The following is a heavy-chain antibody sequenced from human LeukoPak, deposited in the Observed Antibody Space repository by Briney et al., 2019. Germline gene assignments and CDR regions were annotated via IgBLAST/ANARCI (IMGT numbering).Heavy chain of an antibody. CDR3: ARGVPEYYDFWSGYFYYFDY. D-gene: IGHD3-3*01. CDR2: IYYSGST. V-gene: IGHV4-59*01. Sequence: SETLSLTCTVSGGSISSYYWSWIRQPPGQGKGWNGNIYYSGSTNYNPSLKSRVTISVDTSNNQFSLKLTSVTAADTDVYYCARGVPEYYDFWSGYFYYFDYWGQGTLVTVSS. J-gene: IGHJ4*02. CDR1: GGSISSYY.